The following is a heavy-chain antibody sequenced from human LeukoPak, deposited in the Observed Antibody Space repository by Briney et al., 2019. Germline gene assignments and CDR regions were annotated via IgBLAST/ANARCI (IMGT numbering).Heavy chain of an antibody. J-gene: IGHJ4*02. Sequence: GGSLRLSCAASGFTFSDYYMSWIRQARGKGREWVSYISSSGSTIYYADSVKGRFTISRDNAKNSLYLQMNSLRAEDTAVYFCARAVTTHYFDYWGQGTLVTVSS. CDR3: ARAVTTHYFDY. CDR2: ISSSGSTI. V-gene: IGHV3-11*01. D-gene: IGHD4-17*01. CDR1: GFTFSDYY.